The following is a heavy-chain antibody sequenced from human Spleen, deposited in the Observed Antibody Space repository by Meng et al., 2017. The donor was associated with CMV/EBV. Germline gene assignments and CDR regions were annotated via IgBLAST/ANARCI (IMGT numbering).Heavy chain of an antibody. CDR2: VYYTGST. V-gene: IGHV4-61*08. Sequence: ESLKISCTVSGGSVSSGGSYWSWIRQPPGKGPEWIGYVYYTGSTNYNPSLKSRVTISVDTSKNQFSLTLNFVTAADTAVYYCARHLGQWPDYFDYWGQGTLVTVSS. CDR1: GGSVSSGGSY. CDR3: ARHLGQWPDYFDY. J-gene: IGHJ4*02. D-gene: IGHD6-19*01.